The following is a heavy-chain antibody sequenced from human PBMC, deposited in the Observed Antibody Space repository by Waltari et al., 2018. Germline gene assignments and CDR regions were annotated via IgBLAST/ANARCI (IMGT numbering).Heavy chain of an antibody. CDR3: AGVTIFGVVPHWFDP. V-gene: IGHV4-39*07. CDR2: IYYSGST. CDR1: GGSISSSSYY. J-gene: IGHJ5*02. D-gene: IGHD3-3*01. Sequence: QLQLQESGPGLVKPSETLSLTCTVSGGSISSSSYYWGWIRQPPGKGLEWIGSIYYSGSTYYNPSRKSRVTISVDTSKNQFSLKLSSVTAADTAVYYCAGVTIFGVVPHWFDPWGQGTLVTVSS.